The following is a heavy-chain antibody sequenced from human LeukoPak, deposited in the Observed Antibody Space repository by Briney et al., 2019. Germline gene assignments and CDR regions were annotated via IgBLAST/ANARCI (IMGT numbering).Heavy chain of an antibody. CDR3: ARDPRACSGGSCYAFDY. J-gene: IGHJ4*02. V-gene: IGHV3-30*04. CDR1: GLTFTSHA. Sequence: PGGSLRLSCAASGLTFTSHAMHWVRQAPGKGLEWVALISYDGSNKFYADSVKGRFTISRDNSKNTLYLQMNSLRAEDTAVYYCARDPRACSGGSCYAFDYWGQGTPVTVSS. D-gene: IGHD2-15*01. CDR2: ISYDGSNK.